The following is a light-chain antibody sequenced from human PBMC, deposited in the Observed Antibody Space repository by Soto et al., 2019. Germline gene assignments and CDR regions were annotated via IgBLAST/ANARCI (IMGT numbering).Light chain of an antibody. V-gene: IGKV3D-15*01. CDR1: QSVSSN. Sequence: EIVMTKSPATLSVSPGERATLSCRASQSVSSNLAWYQQKPGQAPRLLIYGASTRATGIPARFSGSGSGTEFTLTISSLQSEDFVVYYCQQYNNWPLTFGGGTKVEIK. CDR3: QQYNNWPLT. J-gene: IGKJ4*01. CDR2: GAS.